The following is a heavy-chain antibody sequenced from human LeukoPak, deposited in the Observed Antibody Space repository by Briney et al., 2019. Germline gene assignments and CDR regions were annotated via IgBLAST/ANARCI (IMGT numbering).Heavy chain of an antibody. Sequence: ASVKVSCKASGYTFTGYYMHWVRQAPGQGLEWMGWINPNSGGTNYAQKFQGRVTMTRDTSISTTYMDLSRLRSDDTAVSYCARDRDIVVVPAAMSRYYYYYMDVWGKGTTVSVSS. D-gene: IGHD2-2*01. V-gene: IGHV1-2*02. CDR3: ARDRDIVVVPAAMSRYYYYYMDV. CDR2: INPNSGGT. CDR1: GYTFTGYY. J-gene: IGHJ6*03.